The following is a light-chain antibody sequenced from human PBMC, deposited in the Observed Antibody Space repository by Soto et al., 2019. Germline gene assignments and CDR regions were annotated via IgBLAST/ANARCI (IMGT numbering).Light chain of an antibody. Sequence: IQLTQSPSSLSASVGDRVTITCRASQGISSYLAWYQQKPGKAPNLLIYAASTLQSGVPSRFSVSGSGTDFTLTISSLQPEDFATYYCQQLNSYPLTFGGGTKVEIK. CDR2: AAS. J-gene: IGKJ4*01. CDR3: QQLNSYPLT. V-gene: IGKV1-9*01. CDR1: QGISSY.